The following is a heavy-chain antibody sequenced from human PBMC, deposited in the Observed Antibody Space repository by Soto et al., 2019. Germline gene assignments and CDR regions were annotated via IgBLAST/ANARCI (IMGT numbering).Heavy chain of an antibody. CDR3: ASGDSSGYYLFDY. D-gene: IGHD3-22*01. CDR2: ISSSSSYT. J-gene: IGHJ4*02. V-gene: IGHV3-11*06. Sequence: PGGSLRLSCAASGFTFSDYYMSWIRQAPGKGLEWVSYISSSSSYTNYADSVKGRFTISRDNAKNSLYLQMNSLRAEDTAVYYCASGDSSGYYLFDYWGQGTLVTVSS. CDR1: GFTFSDYY.